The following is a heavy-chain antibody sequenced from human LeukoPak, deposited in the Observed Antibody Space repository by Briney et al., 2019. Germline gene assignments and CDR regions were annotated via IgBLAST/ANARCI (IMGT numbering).Heavy chain of an antibody. D-gene: IGHD3-10*01. CDR1: GGSISSYY. Sequence: PSETLSLTCTVSGGSISSYYWSWIRQPPGKGLEWIGYIYYSGSANYNPSLKSRVTISVDTSKNQFSLKLNSLTAADTAAYYCARHFSDNSWEFGFAFDIWGQGTMVTVSS. CDR2: IYYSGSA. CDR3: ARHFSDNSWEFGFAFDI. J-gene: IGHJ3*02. V-gene: IGHV4-59*01.